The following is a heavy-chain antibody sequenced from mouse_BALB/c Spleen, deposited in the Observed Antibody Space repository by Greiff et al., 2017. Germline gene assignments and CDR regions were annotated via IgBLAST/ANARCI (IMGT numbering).Heavy chain of an antibody. V-gene: IGHV5-4*02. D-gene: IGHD1-1*01. CDR3: ARGILRRDYAMDY. J-gene: IGHJ4*01. CDR2: ISDGGSYT. CDR1: GFTFSDYY. Sequence: EVKLVESGGGLVKPGGSLKLSCAASGFTFSDYYMYWVRQTPEKRLEWVATISDGGSYTYYPDSVKGRFTISRDNAKNNLYLQMSSLKSEDTAMYYCARGILRRDYAMDYWGQGTSVTVSS.